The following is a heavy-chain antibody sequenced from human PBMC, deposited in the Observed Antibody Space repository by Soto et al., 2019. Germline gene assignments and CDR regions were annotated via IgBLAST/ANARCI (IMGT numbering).Heavy chain of an antibody. J-gene: IGHJ3*02. CDR1: GYTFTGYY. D-gene: IGHD2-2*01. CDR3: ARVLCNKDDCSSPYSTASDFDI. Sequence: ASVXVSCKASGYTFTGYYMHWVRQAPGQGLEWMGWINPNSGGTNYAQKFQGRVTMTRDTSISTAYMELSRLRSDDTAVYYCARVLCNKDDCSSPYSTASDFDIRGQGTMVNVSS. V-gene: IGHV1-2*02. CDR2: INPNSGGT.